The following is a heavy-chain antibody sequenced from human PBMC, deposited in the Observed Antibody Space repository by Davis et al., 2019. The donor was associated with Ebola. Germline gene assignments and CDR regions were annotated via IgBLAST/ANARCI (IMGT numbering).Heavy chain of an antibody. Sequence: PGGSLRLSCAASGFTFSSYSMNWVRQAPGKGLEWVSSISSSSNYIYYADSVKGRFTISRDNAKNSLYLQMNSLRAEDTAVYYCARGRVATTSLDYWGRGTLVTVSS. J-gene: IGHJ4*02. CDR2: ISSSSNYI. V-gene: IGHV3-21*01. CDR1: GFTFSSYS. CDR3: ARGRVATTSLDY. D-gene: IGHD1-26*01.